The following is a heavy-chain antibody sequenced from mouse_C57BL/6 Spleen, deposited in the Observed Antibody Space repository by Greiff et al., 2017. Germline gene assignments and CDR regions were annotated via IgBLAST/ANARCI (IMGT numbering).Heavy chain of an antibody. CDR1: GFNIKDYY. Sequence: EVQLQQSGAELVRPGASVKLSCTASGFNIKDYYMHWVKQRPEQGLEWIGRIDPEDGDTEYAPTFKGKATMTADTSSNTAYLQLSSLTSEDTAGYYCTSTVVPNWYFDVWGTGTTVTVSS. V-gene: IGHV14-1*01. CDR2: IDPEDGDT. D-gene: IGHD1-1*01. CDR3: TSTVVPNWYFDV. J-gene: IGHJ1*03.